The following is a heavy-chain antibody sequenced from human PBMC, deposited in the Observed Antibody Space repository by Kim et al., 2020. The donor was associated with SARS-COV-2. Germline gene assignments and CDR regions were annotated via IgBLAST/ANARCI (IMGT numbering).Heavy chain of an antibody. CDR3: ARGRKITFGGVIVRKGNWFDP. D-gene: IGHD3-16*02. CDR2: INHSGST. Sequence: SETLSLTCAVYGGSFSGYYWSWIRQPPGKGLEWIGEINHSGSTNYNPSLKSRVTISVDTSKNQFSLKLSSVTAADTAVYYCARGRKITFGGVIVRKGNWFDPWGQGTLVTVSS. CDR1: GGSFSGYY. J-gene: IGHJ5*02. V-gene: IGHV4-34*01.